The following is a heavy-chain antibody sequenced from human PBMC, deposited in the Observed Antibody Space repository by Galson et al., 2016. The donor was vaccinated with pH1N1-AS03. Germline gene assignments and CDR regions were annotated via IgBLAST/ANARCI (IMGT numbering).Heavy chain of an antibody. J-gene: IGHJ6*02. CDR1: GYTFTSYY. CDR2: INPSDGNT. CDR3: ARVSAGLTGYYYAMDV. D-gene: IGHD4/OR15-4a*01. V-gene: IGHV1-46*01. Sequence: SCKASGYTFTSYYIHWVRQAPGQGREWMGIINPSDGNTNYAQRFQGRVTMTRETSTSTVYMELSSLRSDDTAVYYCARVSAGLTGYYYAMDVWGQGTTVTVSS.